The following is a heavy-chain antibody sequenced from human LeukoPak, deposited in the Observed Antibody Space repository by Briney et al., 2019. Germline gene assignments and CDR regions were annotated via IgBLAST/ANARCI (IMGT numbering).Heavy chain of an antibody. CDR3: AKDRHAPGRYCSSTTCFPFDS. CDR2: IRYDGSNK. CDR1: GFTFSSYG. D-gene: IGHD2-2*01. Sequence: GGSLRLSCAASGFTFSSYGMHWVRQAPGKGLEWVAFIRYDGSNKYYADSVKGRFTISRDNSKNTLYLQMNSLRAEDTAVYYCAKDRHAPGRYCSSTTCFPFDSWGQGILVTVSS. V-gene: IGHV3-30*02. J-gene: IGHJ5*01.